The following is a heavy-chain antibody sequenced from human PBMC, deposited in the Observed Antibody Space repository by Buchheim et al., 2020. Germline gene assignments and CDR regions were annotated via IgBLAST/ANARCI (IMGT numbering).Heavy chain of an antibody. CDR2: ISSSSSYI. CDR1: GFTFSSYS. V-gene: IGHV3-21*04. CDR3: AKGFGAVAGTSPFDY. Sequence: EVQLVESGGGLVQPGGSLRLSCAASGFTFSSYSMNWVRQAPGKGLEWVSSISSSSSYIYYADSVKGRFTISRDNAKNSLYLQMNSLRAEDTAVYYCAKGFGAVAGTSPFDYWGQGTL. J-gene: IGHJ4*02. D-gene: IGHD6-19*01.